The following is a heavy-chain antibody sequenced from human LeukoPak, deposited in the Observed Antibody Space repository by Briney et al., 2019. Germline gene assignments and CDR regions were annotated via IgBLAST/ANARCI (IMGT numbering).Heavy chain of an antibody. Sequence: GGSLRLSCAASGFTFSSYWMHWVRQAPGKGLVWVSRINSDGSSTSYADSVKGRFTISRDNAKSTLYLQMNSLRAEDTAVYYCAREGYSSGWYGGFWFDPWGQGTLVTVSS. CDR3: AREGYSSGWYGGFWFDP. V-gene: IGHV3-74*01. CDR2: INSDGSST. J-gene: IGHJ5*02. D-gene: IGHD6-19*01. CDR1: GFTFSSYW.